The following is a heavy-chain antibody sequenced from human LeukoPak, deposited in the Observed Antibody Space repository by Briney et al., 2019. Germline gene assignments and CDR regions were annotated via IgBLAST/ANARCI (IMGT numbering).Heavy chain of an antibody. CDR3: ARDWRYCSSTSCPINYYMDV. CDR2: IKQDGSEK. Sequence: PGGSLRLSCAASGFTFSSYWMSWVRQAPGKGLEWVANIKQDGSEKYYVDSVKGRFTISRDNAKNSLYLQMNSLRAEDTAVYYCARDWRYCSSTSCPINYYMDVWGKGTTVTISS. J-gene: IGHJ6*03. CDR1: GFTFSSYW. V-gene: IGHV3-7*01. D-gene: IGHD2-2*01.